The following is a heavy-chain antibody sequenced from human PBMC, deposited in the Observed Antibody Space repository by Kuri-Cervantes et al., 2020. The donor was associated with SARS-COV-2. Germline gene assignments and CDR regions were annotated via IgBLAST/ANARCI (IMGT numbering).Heavy chain of an antibody. CDR2: IWYDGSNK. J-gene: IGHJ6*02. Sequence: GGSLRLSCAASGFTFSSYGMHWVRQAPGEGLEWVAVIWYDGSNKYYADSVKGRFTISRDNSENTLYLQMNSLRAEDTAVYYCAREPSGDGDYYYYYGMDVWGQGTTVTVSS. CDR3: AREPSGDGDYYYYYGMDV. V-gene: IGHV3-30*19. D-gene: IGHD3-10*01. CDR1: GFTFSSYG.